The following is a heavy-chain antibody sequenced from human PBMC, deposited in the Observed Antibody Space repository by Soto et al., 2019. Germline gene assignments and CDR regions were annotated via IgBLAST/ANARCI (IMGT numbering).Heavy chain of an antibody. CDR2: ISYDGINE. J-gene: IGHJ6*02. CDR1: GFTFTSYA. Sequence: GGSLRLFCEASGFTFTSYAMHWVRQAPGKGLEWVAVISYDGINEYYADSVKGRFTISRDNSKNTLFLQMNSLRAEDTAVYYCASGRGRYFYYGMDVWGQGTTVTVSS. CDR3: ASGRGRYFYYGMDV. D-gene: IGHD1-26*01. V-gene: IGHV3-30*07.